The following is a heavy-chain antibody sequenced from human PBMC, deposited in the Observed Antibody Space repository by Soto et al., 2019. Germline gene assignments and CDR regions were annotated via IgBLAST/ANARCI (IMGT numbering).Heavy chain of an antibody. V-gene: IGHV3-48*03. D-gene: IGHD3-10*01. J-gene: IGHJ6*02. CDR1: GFTFSSYE. CDR3: ARVEMVRGVIMVYGMDV. CDR2: ISSSGSTI. Sequence: GSLRLSCAASGFTFSSYEMNWVRQAPGKGLEWVSYISSSGSTIYYADSVKGRFTISRDNAKNSLYLQMNSLRAEDTAVYYCARVEMVRGVIMVYGMDVWGQGTTVTVSS.